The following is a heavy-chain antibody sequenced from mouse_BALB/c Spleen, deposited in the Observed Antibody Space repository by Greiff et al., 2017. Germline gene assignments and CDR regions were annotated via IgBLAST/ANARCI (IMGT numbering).Heavy chain of an antibody. Sequence: EVQLVESGGGLVQPGGSMKLSCVASGFTFSSYWMSWVRQSPEKGLEWVAEIRLKSDNYATQYAESVKGKFTISRDDSKSRLYLRMNSLRAEVTGIYYCTGGPWFAYWGQGTLVTVSA. CDR3: TGGPWFAY. J-gene: IGHJ3*01. V-gene: IGHV6-6*02. CDR2: IRLKSDNYAT. CDR1: GFTFSSYW.